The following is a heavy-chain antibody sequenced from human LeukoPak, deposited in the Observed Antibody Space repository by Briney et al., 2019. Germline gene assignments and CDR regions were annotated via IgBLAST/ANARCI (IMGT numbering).Heavy chain of an antibody. CDR1: GGSFSGYY. D-gene: IGHD3-3*02. J-gene: IGHJ4*02. CDR2: INHSGST. Sequence: SETLSLTCAVYGGSFSGYYWSWIRQPPGKGLEWIGEINHSGSTNYNPSLKSRVTILVDTSKNQFSLKLSSVTAADTAVYYCARGRPFHHIDYWGQGTLVTVSS. V-gene: IGHV4-34*01. CDR3: ARGRPFHHIDY.